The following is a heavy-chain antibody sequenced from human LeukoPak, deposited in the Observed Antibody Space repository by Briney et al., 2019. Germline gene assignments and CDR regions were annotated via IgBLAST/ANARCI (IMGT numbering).Heavy chain of an antibody. Sequence: GGSLRLSCAASGSSFSSSAMSWVRQAPGKGLEWVSGISGRGETTDYADFVKGRFTISRDNSKSTLFLQMNSLRAEDTAVYYCAPTFPGSYPFDYWGQGTLVTVSS. D-gene: IGHD3-10*01. J-gene: IGHJ4*02. V-gene: IGHV3-23*01. CDR1: GSSFSSSA. CDR3: APTFPGSYPFDY. CDR2: ISGRGETT.